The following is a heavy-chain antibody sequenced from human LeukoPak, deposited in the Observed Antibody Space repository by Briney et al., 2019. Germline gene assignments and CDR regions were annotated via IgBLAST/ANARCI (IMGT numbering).Heavy chain of an antibody. CDR3: VRGSYSGAEYYFYD. CDR2: IKKDGSEK. CDR1: GFTFSRNW. D-gene: IGHD1-26*01. Sequence: PGGSLRLSCAASGFTFSRNWMTWARQVPGKGPEWVANIKKDGSEKYYVDFVKGRFTISRDNAKNLLYLTMNRLRAEDTALYYCVRGSYSGAEYYFYDWGQGTLVIVSS. J-gene: IGHJ4*02. V-gene: IGHV3-7*01.